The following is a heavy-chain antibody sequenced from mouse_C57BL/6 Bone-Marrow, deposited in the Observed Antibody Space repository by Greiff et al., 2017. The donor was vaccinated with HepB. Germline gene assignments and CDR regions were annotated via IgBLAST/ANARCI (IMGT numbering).Heavy chain of an antibody. V-gene: IGHV1-64*01. J-gene: IGHJ4*01. CDR2: IHPNSGST. CDR3: ARGFDYYGSSVYAMDY. D-gene: IGHD1-1*01. CDR1: GYTFTSYW. Sequence: QVQLQQPGAELVKPGASVKLSCKASGYTFTSYWMHWVKQRPGHGLEWIGMIHPNSGSTNYKEKFKSKATLTVDKSSSTAYMQLSSLTSEDSAVYYCARGFDYYGSSVYAMDYWGQGTSVTVSS.